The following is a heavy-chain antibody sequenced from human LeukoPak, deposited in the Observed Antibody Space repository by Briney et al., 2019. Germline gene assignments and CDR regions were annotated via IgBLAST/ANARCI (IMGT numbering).Heavy chain of an antibody. Sequence: GGTLRLSCAVSGYTFSSYGMHWVRQAPGKGLEWVAFIRYDGSNKYYADSVKGRFTISRDNSKNTLYLQMNSLRAEDTAVYYCAKDQHYDYVWGSYRQKSLDYWGQGTLVTVSS. J-gene: IGHJ4*02. CDR1: GYTFSSYG. CDR2: IRYDGSNK. V-gene: IGHV3-30*02. D-gene: IGHD3-16*02. CDR3: AKDQHYDYVWGSYRQKSLDY.